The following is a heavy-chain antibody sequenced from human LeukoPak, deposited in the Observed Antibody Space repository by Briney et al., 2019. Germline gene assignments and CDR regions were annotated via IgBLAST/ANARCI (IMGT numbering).Heavy chain of an antibody. CDR1: GFTFSSYA. Sequence: GGSLRLSCAASGFTFSSYAMHWVRQAPGKGLEYVSAISSNGGSTYHANSVKGRFTISRDNSKNTLYLQMNSLRAEDTAVYYCAKVQRSDYGAFDIWGQGTMVTVSS. J-gene: IGHJ3*02. CDR2: ISSNGGST. V-gene: IGHV3-64*01. CDR3: AKVQRSDYGAFDI. D-gene: IGHD4-17*01.